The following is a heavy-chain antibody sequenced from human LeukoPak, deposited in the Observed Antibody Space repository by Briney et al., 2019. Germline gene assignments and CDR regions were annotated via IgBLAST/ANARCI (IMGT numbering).Heavy chain of an antibody. CDR3: ASDSSGWYYFDY. D-gene: IGHD6-19*01. J-gene: IGHJ4*02. V-gene: IGHV4-39*01. CDR1: GGSISSSSYY. CDR2: TYYSGST. Sequence: SETLSLTCTVSGGSISSSSYYWGWIRQPPGKGLEWIGSTYYSGSTYYNPSLKSRVTISVDTSKNQFSLKLSSVTAADTAVYYCASDSSGWYYFDYWGQGTLVTVSS.